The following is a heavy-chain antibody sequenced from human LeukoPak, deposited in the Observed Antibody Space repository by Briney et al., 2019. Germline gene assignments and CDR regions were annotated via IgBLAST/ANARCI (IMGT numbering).Heavy chain of an antibody. J-gene: IGHJ3*02. CDR3: ARPRGSLSHAFDI. CDR1: GGSFSGYY. V-gene: IGHV4-34*01. Sequence: SETLSLTCAVYGGSFSGYYWSWIRQPPGKGLEWIGEINHSGSTNYNPSLKSRVTISVDTSKNQFSLKLSSVTAADTAVYYCARPRGSLSHAFDIWGQGTMVTVSS. CDR2: INHSGST.